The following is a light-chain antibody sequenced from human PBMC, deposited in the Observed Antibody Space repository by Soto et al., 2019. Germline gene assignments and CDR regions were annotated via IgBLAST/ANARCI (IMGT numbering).Light chain of an antibody. V-gene: IGLV2-14*01. CDR3: SSYTSTNTMV. CDR2: EVR. J-gene: IGLJ1*01. CDR1: FNDVGGFDY. Sequence: QSVLAQPASVSGSPGQSITISCTGTFNDVGGFDYVSWYQHHPGKAPKLLIYEVRNRPSGASNRFSGSRSGKTASLTISGLQAEDEADYYCSSYTSTNTMVFXTGTKLTVL.